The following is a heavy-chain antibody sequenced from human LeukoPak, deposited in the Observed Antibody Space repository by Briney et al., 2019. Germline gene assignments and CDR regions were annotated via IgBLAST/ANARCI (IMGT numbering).Heavy chain of an antibody. J-gene: IGHJ4*02. Sequence: ASVKVSCKASGYTFTNFYMHWVRQAPGQGLEWMGIINPSGGSTSYAQKFQGRVTMTRDTSTSTVYMELSSLRSEDTAVYYCARDLASSGYYWDWGQGTLFTVSS. CDR1: GYTFTNFY. CDR3: ARDLASSGYYWD. CDR2: INPSGGST. D-gene: IGHD3-22*01. V-gene: IGHV1-46*01.